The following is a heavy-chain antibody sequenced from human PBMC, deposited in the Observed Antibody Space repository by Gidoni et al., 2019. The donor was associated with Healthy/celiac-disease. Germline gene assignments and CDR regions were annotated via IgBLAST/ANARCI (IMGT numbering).Heavy chain of an antibody. V-gene: IGHV1-3*01. CDR2: INAGNGNT. J-gene: IGHJ4*02. CDR1: GYTFTSYA. Sequence: QVQRVQSGAEVKKPGASVKVSCKASGYTFTSYAMHWVRQAPGQRLEWMGWINAGNGNTKYSQKFQGRVTITRDTSASTAYMELSSLRSEDTAVYYCARANYDFWSGYYLGPPNYYFDYWGQGTLVTVSS. D-gene: IGHD3-3*01. CDR3: ARANYDFWSGYYLGPPNYYFDY.